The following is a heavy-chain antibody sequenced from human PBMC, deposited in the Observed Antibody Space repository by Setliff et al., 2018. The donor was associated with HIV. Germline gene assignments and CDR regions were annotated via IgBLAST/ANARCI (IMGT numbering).Heavy chain of an antibody. CDR3: AKSLLVAGNDY. V-gene: IGHV3-23*01. Sequence: GGSLRLSCAASGFSFSTYSVNWVRQAPGKGLEWVAFISGNGGAINYADSVKGRFTISRDNSKNTLYLQMISLRADDTAVYYCAKSLLVAGNDYWGQGTLVTVSS. J-gene: IGHJ4*02. CDR2: ISGNGGAI. D-gene: IGHD2-8*02. CDR1: GFSFSTYS.